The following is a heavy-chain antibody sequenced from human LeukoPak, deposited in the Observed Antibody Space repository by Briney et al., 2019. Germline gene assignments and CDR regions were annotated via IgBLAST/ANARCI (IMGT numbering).Heavy chain of an antibody. CDR1: GDSVSSNSAA. CDR3: ARESLGYSSSWYEIFFDY. D-gene: IGHD6-13*01. V-gene: IGHV6-1*01. CDR2: TYYRSRWYS. J-gene: IGHJ4*02. Sequence: SQTLSLTCAISGDSVSSNSAAWNWIRQSPSRGLEWLGRTYYRSRWYSDYAVSVKSRITINPDTSKNQFSLQLNSVTPEDTAVYYCARESLGYSSSWYEIFFDYWGQGTLVTVSS.